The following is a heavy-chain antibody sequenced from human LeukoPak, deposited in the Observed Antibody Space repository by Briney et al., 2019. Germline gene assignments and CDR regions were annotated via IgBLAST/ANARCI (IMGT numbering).Heavy chain of an antibody. V-gene: IGHV1-18*01. J-gene: IGHJ4*02. CDR1: GYTFSSFG. Sequence: ASVKVSCKASGYTFSSFGFMWVRQAPGQGLDWMGWISVYNGDTRYAQKFQGRVTMTTDTSTSTAYMELRSLTSDDTAVYYCARGRNYGDYDESDYWGQGTLVTVSS. CDR3: ARGRNYGDYDESDY. CDR2: ISVYNGDT. D-gene: IGHD4-17*01.